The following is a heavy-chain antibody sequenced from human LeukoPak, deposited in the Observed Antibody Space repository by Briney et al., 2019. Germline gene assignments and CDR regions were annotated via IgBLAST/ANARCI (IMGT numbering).Heavy chain of an antibody. CDR3: ARHFAYSSSSYFDY. J-gene: IGHJ4*02. D-gene: IGHD6-6*01. CDR1: GGSVSNYY. CDR2: VYYTGST. V-gene: IGHV4-59*08. Sequence: PSETLSLTCSVSGGSVSNYYWSWIRQPPGKGLEWIGYVYYTGSTNYNPSLKSRVTMFEDKSKNQFSLRLYSVTVADTAVYYCARHFAYSSSSYFDYWGQGSLVTVSS.